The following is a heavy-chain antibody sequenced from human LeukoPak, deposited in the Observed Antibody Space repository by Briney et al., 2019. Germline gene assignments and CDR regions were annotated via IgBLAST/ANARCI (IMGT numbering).Heavy chain of an antibody. V-gene: IGHV3-53*01. J-gene: IGHJ4*02. Sequence: GGSLRLSCAASGFIVSSNYMTWVRQAPGKGLEWVSVIYTGGTTSYADSVEGRFTISRDNSRNTLYLQMSSLRAEDTAVYYCATDSSYFYFDYWGQGTLVTVSS. CDR2: IYTGGTT. D-gene: IGHD6-6*01. CDR1: GFIVSSNY. CDR3: ATDSSYFYFDY.